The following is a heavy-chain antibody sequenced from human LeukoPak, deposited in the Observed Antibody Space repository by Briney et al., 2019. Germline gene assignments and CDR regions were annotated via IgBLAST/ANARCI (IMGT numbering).Heavy chain of an antibody. V-gene: IGHV3-23*01. CDR3: AKPNWNPETDWFDP. Sequence: GGSLRLSCAVSGFTFSSYAMSWVRQAPGKGLDWVSGISGSGGTTYYADSVKGRFTISRDNSNNTLYLQMSSLRTEDTAIYYCAKPNWNPETDWFDPWGQGTLVTVSA. D-gene: IGHD1-1*01. J-gene: IGHJ5*02. CDR1: GFTFSSYA. CDR2: ISGSGGTT.